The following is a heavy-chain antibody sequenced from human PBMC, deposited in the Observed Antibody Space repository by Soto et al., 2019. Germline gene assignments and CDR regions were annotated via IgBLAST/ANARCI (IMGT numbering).Heavy chain of an antibody. Sequence: EVQLLESGGGLVQPGGSLRISCIGSGVTFSSNAMSWVRQAPGNGLEWVSAISGSGGTTYYADYVKGRFAVSRDNSNNTLFLQMKSLRAEDTAVYYCAKHLAGFGAGSDTYYFDYWGQGTLVTVSS. CDR1: GVTFSSNA. CDR2: ISGSGGTT. V-gene: IGHV3-23*01. D-gene: IGHD3-10*01. J-gene: IGHJ4*02. CDR3: AKHLAGFGAGSDTYYFDY.